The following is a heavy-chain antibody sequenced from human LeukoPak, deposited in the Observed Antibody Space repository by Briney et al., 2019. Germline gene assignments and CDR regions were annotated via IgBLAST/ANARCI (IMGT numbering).Heavy chain of an antibody. D-gene: IGHD3-3*01. Sequence: GSLRLSCAASGSIFSNYWMNWVRQAPGKGLEWVANIGQDGNEKYYVDSVKGRFSISRDNAGNSVYLQMNSLRAEDTAIYYCARESRSGLDYWGQGTLVAVSS. J-gene: IGHJ4*02. CDR2: IGQDGNEK. CDR1: GSIFSNYW. V-gene: IGHV3-7*03. CDR3: ARESRSGLDY.